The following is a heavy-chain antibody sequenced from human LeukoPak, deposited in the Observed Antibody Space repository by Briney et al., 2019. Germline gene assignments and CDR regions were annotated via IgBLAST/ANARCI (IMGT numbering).Heavy chain of an antibody. J-gene: IGHJ4*02. Sequence: TGGSLRLSCAASGFTFSSYSMNWVRQAPGKGLEWVSSISSSSSYIYYADSVKGRFTISRDNAKNSLYLQMNSLRAEDTAVYYCARPKDYGGPYLYWGQGTLVTVSS. CDR2: ISSSSSYI. D-gene: IGHD4-23*01. V-gene: IGHV3-21*01. CDR1: GFTFSSYS. CDR3: ARPKDYGGPYLY.